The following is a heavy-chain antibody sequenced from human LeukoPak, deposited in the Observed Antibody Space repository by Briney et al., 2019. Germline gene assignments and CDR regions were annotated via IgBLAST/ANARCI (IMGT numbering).Heavy chain of an antibody. CDR2: IYGDVDT. V-gene: IGHV3-53*01. J-gene: IGHJ3*02. CDR3: ARGVTVRGGPFDI. Sequence: GGALRLSCAASGFSVISNYMNWVGQAPGRGREWVSLIYGDVDTYYADSVKGRFIISRDNSKDTLHLQMNSLRAEDTAIYYCARGVTVRGGPFDIWGQGTMVTVSS. D-gene: IGHD2-21*02. CDR1: GFSVISNY.